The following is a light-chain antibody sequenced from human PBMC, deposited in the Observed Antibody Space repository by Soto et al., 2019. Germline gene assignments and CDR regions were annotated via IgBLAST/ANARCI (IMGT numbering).Light chain of an antibody. V-gene: IGKV3-15*01. CDR3: QQYNSCPRT. J-gene: IGKJ1*01. CDR2: GAS. CDR1: QTFSSN. Sequence: EIVLTQSPATLSVCPGERATLSCRASQTFSSNLAWYQQKPGQAPSLLIYGASARATGVPARFSGSGSGTEFTLTISSLQSEDFAVYYCQQYNSCPRTFGQGTKVDIK.